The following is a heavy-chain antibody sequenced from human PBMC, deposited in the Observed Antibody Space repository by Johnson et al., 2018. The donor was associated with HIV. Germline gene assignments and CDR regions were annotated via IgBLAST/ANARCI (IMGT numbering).Heavy chain of an antibody. J-gene: IGHJ3*01. D-gene: IGHD3-10*01. Sequence: MQLVESGGGVVRPGGSLRLSCAASGFTFDDYGMSWVRQAPGKGLEWVSGINWNGGSTGYADSVKGRFTISRDNAKNSLYLQMNSLKTEDTAVYYCTAPLGRFRDLLGAFDLWGQGTMVTVSS. CDR3: TAPLGRFRDLLGAFDL. CDR1: GFTFDDYG. CDR2: INWNGGST. V-gene: IGHV3-20*04.